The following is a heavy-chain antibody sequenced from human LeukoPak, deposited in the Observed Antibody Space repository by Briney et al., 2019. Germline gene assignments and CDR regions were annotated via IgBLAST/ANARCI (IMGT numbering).Heavy chain of an antibody. CDR3: AKEVDILTGYYWDY. D-gene: IGHD3-9*01. Sequence: GGSLRLSCAASGFTFSSYAMSWVRQAPGKGLEWVSRVSGSGGTTCYADSVKGRFTISRDNPKNTLYLQMNSLRAEDTAVYYCAKEVDILTGYYWDYWGQGTLVTVSS. J-gene: IGHJ4*02. CDR1: GFTFSSYA. V-gene: IGHV3-23*01. CDR2: VSGSGGTT.